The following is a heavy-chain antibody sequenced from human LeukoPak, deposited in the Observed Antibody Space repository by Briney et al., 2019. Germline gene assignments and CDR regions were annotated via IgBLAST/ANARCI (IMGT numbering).Heavy chain of an antibody. V-gene: IGHV3-7*04. CDR1: GFTFRNYW. CDR2: IKQDGSEK. CDR3: ARDLVTATPGVMD. D-gene: IGHD2-15*01. Sequence: PGGSLTLTCVVSGFTFRNYWFSWVRQAPGKGLEWVANIKQDGSEKYYVDSVKGRFTISRDNAKNSLYLQMNSLRAEDTAVYYCARDLVTATPGVMDSGQGNPVTVSS. J-gene: IGHJ4*02.